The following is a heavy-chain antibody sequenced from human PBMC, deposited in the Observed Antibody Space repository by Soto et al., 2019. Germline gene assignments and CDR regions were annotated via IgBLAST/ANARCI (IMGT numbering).Heavy chain of an antibody. J-gene: IGHJ6*02. Sequence: PSETLSLTCTVSGGSIKSDYYWAWVRQFPGGGLQWMGYKYYSGATDSDPSLERRVSFSVDMSKNQFSLNLTSVTVEDTAVYYCARGRPNYLYSGLDVWGQGIPVTVSS. CDR2: KYYSGAT. CDR1: GGSIKSDYY. CDR3: ARGRPNYLYSGLDV. V-gene: IGHV4-30-4*01.